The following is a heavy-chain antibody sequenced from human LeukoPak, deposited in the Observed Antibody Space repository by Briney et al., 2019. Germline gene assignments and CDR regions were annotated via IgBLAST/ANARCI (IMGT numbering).Heavy chain of an antibody. Sequence: SETLSLTCAVYGGSFSGYYWSWIRQPPGKGLEWIGEINHSGSTNYNPSLKSRVTISVDTSKNQFSLKLSSVTAADTAVYYCARGKAVAGHFDYWGQGTLATVSS. CDR1: GGSFSGYY. V-gene: IGHV4-34*01. J-gene: IGHJ4*02. D-gene: IGHD6-19*01. CDR2: INHSGST. CDR3: ARGKAVAGHFDY.